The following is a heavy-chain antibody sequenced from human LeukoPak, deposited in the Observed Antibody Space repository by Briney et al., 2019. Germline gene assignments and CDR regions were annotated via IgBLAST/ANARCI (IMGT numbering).Heavy chain of an antibody. Sequence: GGSLRLSGAASGFTCSRHAMHWVRQAPGKGLEWVAVISYDGSNEYYADSVKGRFTISRDNSKNTLYQQMNSLRAEDTAVYYCARESHTSTTFDYWGQGTLVTVSS. CDR2: ISYDGSNE. V-gene: IGHV3-30-3*01. D-gene: IGHD1-1*01. CDR3: ARESHTSTTFDY. J-gene: IGHJ4*02. CDR1: GFTCSRHA.